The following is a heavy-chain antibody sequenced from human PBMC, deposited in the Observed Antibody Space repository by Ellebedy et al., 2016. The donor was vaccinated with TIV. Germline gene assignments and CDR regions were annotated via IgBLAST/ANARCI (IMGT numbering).Heavy chain of an antibody. CDR1: GFTFSTYG. D-gene: IGHD4-17*01. Sequence: GESLKIFCAASGFTFSTYGMHWVRQALGKGLEWVAFTRYDGSSKYYADSVKGRFTVSRDNSKNALYLQMNSLRTEDTAVYYCAKANGDFWDPVDHWGQGTLVTVSS. V-gene: IGHV3-30*02. CDR2: TRYDGSSK. J-gene: IGHJ4*02. CDR3: AKANGDFWDPVDH.